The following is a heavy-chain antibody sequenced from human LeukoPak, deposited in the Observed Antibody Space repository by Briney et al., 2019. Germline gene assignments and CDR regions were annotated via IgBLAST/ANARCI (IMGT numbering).Heavy chain of an antibody. CDR1: GGSISSYY. V-gene: IGHV4-34*01. J-gene: IGHJ4*02. D-gene: IGHD2-2*01. CDR3: ARGDCSSTSCYYGY. CDR2: INHSGST. Sequence: SETLSLTCTVSGGSISSYYWSWIRQPAGKGLEWIGEINHSGSTNYNPSLKSRVTISVDTSKNQFSLKLSSVTAADTAVYYCARGDCSSTSCYYGYWGQGTLVTVSS.